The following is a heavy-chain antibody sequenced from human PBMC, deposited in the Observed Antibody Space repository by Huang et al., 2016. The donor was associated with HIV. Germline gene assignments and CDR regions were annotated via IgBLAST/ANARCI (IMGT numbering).Heavy chain of an antibody. CDR2: IFSNDEK. Sequence: QITLKESAPVLVKPTETLTLTCTVSGFSLNSGRMGLTWMRQPPGMALEWLAQIFSNDEKSYSTSLKSRISISKDTSKSQVVLVMTNMDPADTATYYCARVWGSYFDFWGQGILVTVSS. V-gene: IGHV2-26*01. CDR1: GFSLNSGRMG. CDR3: ARVWGSYFDF. J-gene: IGHJ4*02. D-gene: IGHD3-16*01.